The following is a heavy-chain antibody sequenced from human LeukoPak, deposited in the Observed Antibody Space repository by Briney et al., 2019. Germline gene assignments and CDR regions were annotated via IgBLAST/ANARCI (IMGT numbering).Heavy chain of an antibody. D-gene: IGHD3-22*01. CDR3: ARDPGYDSNAFDI. Sequence: GGSLRPSCAASGFTVSSNYMSWVRQAPGKGLEWVSVIYSGGSTYYADSVKGRFTISRDNSKNTLYLQMNSLRAEDTAVYYCARDPGYDSNAFDIWGQGTMVTVSS. CDR1: GFTVSSNY. V-gene: IGHV3-53*01. CDR2: IYSGGST. J-gene: IGHJ3*02.